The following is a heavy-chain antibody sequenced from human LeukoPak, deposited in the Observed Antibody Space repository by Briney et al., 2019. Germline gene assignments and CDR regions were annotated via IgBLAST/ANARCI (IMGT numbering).Heavy chain of an antibody. CDR1: GFTFRNSW. Sequence: GGSLRLSCAASGFTFRNSWMHWVRQGPGKGLVWVSRVNPDGSATTYAHSVKGRFTISRDNAKNTLYLQMNSLRAEDTAVYYCARSLIGSDDYWGQGSLVTVSS. V-gene: IGHV3-74*01. J-gene: IGHJ4*02. CDR3: ARSLIGSDDY. CDR2: VNPDGSAT. D-gene: IGHD1-20*01.